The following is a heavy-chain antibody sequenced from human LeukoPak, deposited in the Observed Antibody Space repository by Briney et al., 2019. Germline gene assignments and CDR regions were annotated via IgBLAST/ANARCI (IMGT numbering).Heavy chain of an antibody. CDR3: ARDREQWLGKGWFDP. Sequence: SETLSLTCTVSGGSISGYYWSWIRQPAGKGLEWIGRIYTSGSTNYNPSLKSRVTMSVDTSKNQFSLKLSSVTAADTAVYYCARDREQWLGKGWFDPWGQGTLVTVSS. J-gene: IGHJ5*02. V-gene: IGHV4-4*07. CDR2: IYTSGST. CDR1: GGSISGYY. D-gene: IGHD6-19*01.